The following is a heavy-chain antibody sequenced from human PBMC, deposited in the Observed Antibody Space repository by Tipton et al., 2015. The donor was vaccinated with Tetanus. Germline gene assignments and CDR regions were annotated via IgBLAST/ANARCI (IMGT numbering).Heavy chain of an antibody. J-gene: IGHJ5*02. Sequence: QLVQSGAEVKKPGESLKISCKGSGYRFTDYWIGWVRQMPGKGLEWMGIIYPGDSDTRYGPSFQGHVTFSVAKSISTAYLQWSSLKASDTAMYYCARQEAPEVNWFDPWGQGTLVTVSS. CDR3: ARQEAPEVNWFDP. CDR1: GYRFTDYW. V-gene: IGHV5-51*01. D-gene: IGHD1-14*01. CDR2: IYPGDSDT.